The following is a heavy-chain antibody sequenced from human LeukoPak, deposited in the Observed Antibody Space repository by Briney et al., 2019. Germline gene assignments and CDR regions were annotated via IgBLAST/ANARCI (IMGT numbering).Heavy chain of an antibody. CDR3: ARSHATRHYGSGSYPFDY. Sequence: ASVKVSCKASGYTFTGYYMHWVRPAPGQGLAWMGWINPNSGGTNYAQKFQGRVTMTRDTSISTTYMELSRLRSDDTAVYYCARSHATRHYGSGSYPFDYWGQGTLVTVSS. CDR2: INPNSGGT. D-gene: IGHD3-10*01. J-gene: IGHJ4*02. V-gene: IGHV1-2*02. CDR1: GYTFTGYY.